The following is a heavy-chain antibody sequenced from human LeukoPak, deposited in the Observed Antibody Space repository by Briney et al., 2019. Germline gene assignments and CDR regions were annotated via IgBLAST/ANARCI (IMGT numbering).Heavy chain of an antibody. D-gene: IGHD3-22*01. Sequence: GGSLRLSCAASGFTFNDYAMAWVRHTPGKGLEWVSSITASGGSTYNADSVEGRFTISRDNSKDTLYLQMNSLRAEDTALYYCAKGVSGYYFADDAFDIWGQGTMVTVSS. J-gene: IGHJ3*02. V-gene: IGHV3-23*01. CDR3: AKGVSGYYFADDAFDI. CDR1: GFTFNDYA. CDR2: ITASGGST.